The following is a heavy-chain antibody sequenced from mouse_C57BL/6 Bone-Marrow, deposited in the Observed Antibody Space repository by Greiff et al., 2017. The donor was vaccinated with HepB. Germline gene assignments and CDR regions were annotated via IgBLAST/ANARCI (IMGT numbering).Heavy chain of an antibody. J-gene: IGHJ2*01. CDR1: GYTFTSYW. Sequence: QVQLQQPGAELVMPGASVKLSCKASGYTFTSYWMHWVKQRPGQGLEWIGEIDPSDSYTNSTQKFKGKSTLTVDKSSSTAYMQLSSLTSEDSAVYYCARELRLGYYFDYWGQGTTLTVSS. CDR3: ARELRLGYYFDY. V-gene: IGHV1-69*01. D-gene: IGHD3-2*02. CDR2: IDPSDSYT.